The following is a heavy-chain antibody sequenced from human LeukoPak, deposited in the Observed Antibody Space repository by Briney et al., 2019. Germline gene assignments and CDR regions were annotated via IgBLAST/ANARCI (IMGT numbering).Heavy chain of an antibody. CDR2: TKQDGSEK. V-gene: IGHV3-7*01. CDR1: GFISNSYW. CDR3: ARERNVAVVTAFDV. D-gene: IGHD2-2*01. Sequence: GGSLRLSCAGSGFISNSYWMSWVRQAPGKGLEWVANTKQDGSEKYYSDSVKGRFTISRDNAKNSLYLQMNTLRPEDTAVYYCARERNVAVVTAFDVWGQGTMVTVSS. J-gene: IGHJ3*01.